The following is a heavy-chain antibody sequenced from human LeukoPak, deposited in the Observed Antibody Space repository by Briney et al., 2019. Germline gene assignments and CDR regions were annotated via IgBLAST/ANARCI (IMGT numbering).Heavy chain of an antibody. J-gene: IGHJ4*02. CDR2: IYYSGST. V-gene: IGHV4-61*05. CDR1: GGSISSSSYY. D-gene: IGHD1-26*01. CDR3: ASQEWKLSHFDY. Sequence: SETLSLTCTVSGGSISSSSYYWGWIRQPPGKGLEWIGYIYYSGSTNYNPSLKSRVTISVDTSKNQFSLKLSSVTAADTAVYYCASQEWKLSHFDYWGQGTLVTVSS.